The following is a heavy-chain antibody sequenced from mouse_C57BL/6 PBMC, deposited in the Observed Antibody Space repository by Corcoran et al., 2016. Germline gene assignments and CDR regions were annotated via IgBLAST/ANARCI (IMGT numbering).Heavy chain of an antibody. CDR3: ARHEEDYGSSYEDYYAMDY. J-gene: IGHJ4*01. D-gene: IGHD1-1*01. CDR1: GYTFTEYT. CDR2: FYPGSGSI. V-gene: IGHV1-62-2*01. Sequence: QVQLQQSGAELVKPGASVKLSCKASGYTFTEYTIHWVKQRSGQGLEWIGWFYPGSGSIKYNEKFKDKATLTADKSSSTVYMELSRLTSEDSAVYFCARHEEDYGSSYEDYYAMDYWGQGTSVTVSS.